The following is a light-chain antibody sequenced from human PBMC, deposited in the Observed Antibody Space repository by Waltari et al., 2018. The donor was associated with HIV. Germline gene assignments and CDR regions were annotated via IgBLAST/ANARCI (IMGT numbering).Light chain of an antibody. CDR1: QRVSSSY. CDR2: DAA. J-gene: IGKJ1*01. Sequence: EIVLTQSPATLSLYPGERATLPCGARQRVSSSYLSWYQQKPGLAPRLLIYDAASRATGIPDRFSGSGSGTDFTLTISRLGPEDFAVYYCQQYGSSPVTFGQGTKVEIK. CDR3: QQYGSSPVT. V-gene: IGKV3D-20*01.